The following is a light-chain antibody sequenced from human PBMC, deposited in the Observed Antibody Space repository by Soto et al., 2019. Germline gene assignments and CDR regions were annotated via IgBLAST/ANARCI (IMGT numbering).Light chain of an antibody. CDR3: SSYTTSGTLV. V-gene: IGLV2-14*01. Sequence: QSALTQPASLSGSPGQSITISCTGTSSDVGGYDFVSWYQQHPGKSPKLLIYEVSNLPSGISNRFSGCKSGNTASLTVSGLQAEDEADYYCSSYTTSGTLVFGTGTKLTVL. CDR1: SSDVGGYDF. CDR2: EVS. J-gene: IGLJ1*01.